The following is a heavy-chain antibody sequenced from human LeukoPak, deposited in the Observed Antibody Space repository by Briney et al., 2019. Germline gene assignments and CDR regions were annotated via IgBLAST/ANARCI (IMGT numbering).Heavy chain of an antibody. CDR2: IKSKTDGGTT. D-gene: IGHD1-26*01. Sequence: GGSLRLSCAPSIHIHYLDWTRGLRQAPGKGLEWVGRIKSKTDGGTTDYAAPVKGRFTISRDDSKNTLYLQMNSLKTEDTAVYDRTARLGWDFDYWGQGTLVTVSS. CDR3: TARLGWDFDY. V-gene: IGHV3-15*01. CDR1: IHIHYLDW. J-gene: IGHJ4*02.